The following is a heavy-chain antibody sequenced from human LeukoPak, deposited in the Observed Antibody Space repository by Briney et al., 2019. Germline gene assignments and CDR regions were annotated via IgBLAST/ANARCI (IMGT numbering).Heavy chain of an antibody. J-gene: IGHJ6*03. CDR1: GFTFSSYG. CDR3: ARGRITMVRGAMPRYYMDV. D-gene: IGHD3-10*01. CDR2: IWYDGSNK. V-gene: IGHV3-33*01. Sequence: PGGSLRLSCAASGFTFSSYGMHWVRQAPGKGLEWVAVIWYDGSNKYYADSVKGRFTISRDNSKNTLYLQMNSLRAEDTAVYYCARGRITMVRGAMPRYYMDVWGKGTTVTVSS.